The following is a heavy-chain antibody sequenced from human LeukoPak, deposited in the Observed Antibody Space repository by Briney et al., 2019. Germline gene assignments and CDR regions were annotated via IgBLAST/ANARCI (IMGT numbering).Heavy chain of an antibody. CDR1: GFTFSASA. D-gene: IGHD5-18*01. J-gene: IGHJ4*02. Sequence: GGPLRLSCAASGFTFSASAMHWVRQASGKGLEWVGRIRSKTNNYATEYAASVKGRFTISRDDPKNTAYLQMDSLRTEDTAVYYCTSTWIQLWFDYWGQGTLVTVSS. CDR2: IRSKTNNYAT. V-gene: IGHV3-73*01. CDR3: TSTWIQLWFDY.